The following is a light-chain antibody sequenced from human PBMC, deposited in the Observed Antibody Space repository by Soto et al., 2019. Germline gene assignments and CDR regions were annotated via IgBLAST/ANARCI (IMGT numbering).Light chain of an antibody. CDR1: SSDVGSYNL. J-gene: IGLJ3*02. CDR3: CSYAGSSTWV. CDR2: EGS. Sequence: QSALTQPASVSGSPGQSITISCTGTSSDVGSYNLVSWYQHHPGKAPKLMIYEGSKRPSGVSKRFSGSKSGNTASLTISGLQAEDEADYYCCSYAGSSTWVFGGGTQLTVL. V-gene: IGLV2-23*01.